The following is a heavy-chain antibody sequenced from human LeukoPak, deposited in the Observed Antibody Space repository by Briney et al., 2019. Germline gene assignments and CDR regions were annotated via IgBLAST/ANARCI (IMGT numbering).Heavy chain of an antibody. CDR2: INPNSGGT. D-gene: IGHD4-23*01. CDR3: ARDQTTVVTLPGY. J-gene: IGHJ4*02. V-gene: IGHV1-2*02. CDR1: GYSFTGYY. Sequence: ASVKVSCKASGYSFTGYYIHWVRQAPGQGLEWMGWINPNSGGTNYAQKFQGRVTMTRDTSISTAYMELSRLRSDDTAVYYCARDQTTVVTLPGYWGQGTLVTVSS.